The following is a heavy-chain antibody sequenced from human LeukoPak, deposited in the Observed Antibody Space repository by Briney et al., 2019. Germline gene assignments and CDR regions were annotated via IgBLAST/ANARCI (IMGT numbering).Heavy chain of an antibody. CDR1: GGSISSSSYY. D-gene: IGHD4-17*01. V-gene: IGHV4-39*01. J-gene: IGHJ6*02. CDR2: IYYSGST. CDR3: ARRAALTVTIYYYYGMDV. Sequence: SETLSLTCTVSGGSISSSSYYWGWIRQPPGKGLEWIGSIYYSGSTYYNPSLKSRVTISVDTSKNQFSLELSSVTAADTAVYYCARRAALTVTIYYYYGMDVWGQGTTVTVSS.